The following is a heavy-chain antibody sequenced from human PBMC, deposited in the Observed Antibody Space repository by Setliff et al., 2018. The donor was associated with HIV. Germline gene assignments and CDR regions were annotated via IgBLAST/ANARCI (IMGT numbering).Heavy chain of an antibody. J-gene: IGHJ3*02. V-gene: IGHV3-15*01. CDR2: IRSEAAGGTT. Sequence: PGGSLRLSCVGSGFSFSDARMSWVRQAPGKGLEWIGRIRSEAAGGTTDYAAPVKGRFTISRDDSKNTLYLQMSNLKTDDTAVYYCSTDIPYTGGGTFHIWGQGTMVTVSS. CDR3: STDIPYTGGGTFHI. D-gene: IGHD3-16*01. CDR1: GFSFSDAR.